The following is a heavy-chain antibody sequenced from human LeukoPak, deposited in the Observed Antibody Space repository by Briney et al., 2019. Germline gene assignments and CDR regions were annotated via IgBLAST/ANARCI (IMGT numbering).Heavy chain of an antibody. Sequence: WASVKVSCKASGYTFTSYGISWVRQAPGQGLEWMGWINANSGNTDYAQNFQGRVTLTTDTSTNVAYMELRSLTSDDTAVYYCARDVGVTRFDPWGQGTLVTVSS. D-gene: IGHD3-22*01. CDR3: ARDVGVTRFDP. J-gene: IGHJ5*02. V-gene: IGHV1-18*01. CDR1: GYTFTSYG. CDR2: INANSGNT.